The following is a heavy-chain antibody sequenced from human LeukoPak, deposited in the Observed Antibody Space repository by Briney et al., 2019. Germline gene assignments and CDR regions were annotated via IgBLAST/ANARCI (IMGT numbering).Heavy chain of an antibody. CDR3: ARGSSSTGYYFDY. D-gene: IGHD3-22*01. Sequence: PSETLSLTCAVYGGSFSDYYWSWIRQPPGKGLEWIGEINHSGSTNYNPSLKSRVSISVDTTKNQFSLKLNSVTAADTAVYYCARGSSSTGYYFDYWGQGTLVTVSS. CDR1: GGSFSDYY. V-gene: IGHV4-34*01. CDR2: INHSGST. J-gene: IGHJ4*02.